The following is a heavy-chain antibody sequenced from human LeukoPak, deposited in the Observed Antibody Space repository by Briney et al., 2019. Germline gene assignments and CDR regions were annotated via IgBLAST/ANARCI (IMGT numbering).Heavy chain of an antibody. V-gene: IGHV3-74*01. J-gene: IGHJ4*02. D-gene: IGHD6-13*01. Sequence: HPGGSLRLSCAASGFTFSTYWMHWVRQAPGKGLVWVSRINTDGSSTRYPDSVKGRFTISRDNAKNTLYLQMNSLRAEDTAVYYCALIAAGSPFDYWGQGTLVTVSS. CDR3: ALIAAGSPFDY. CDR1: GFTFSTYW. CDR2: INTDGSST.